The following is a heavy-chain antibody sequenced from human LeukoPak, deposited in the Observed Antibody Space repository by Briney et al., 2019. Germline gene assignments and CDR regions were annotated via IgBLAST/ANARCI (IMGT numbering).Heavy chain of an antibody. CDR3: ARHAPSPGKPVDY. J-gene: IGHJ4*02. Sequence: GESLKISCKGSGYSFTSYWIGWVRQMPGKGLEWMGIIYPGDSDTRYSPSFQGQVTIPADKSISTAYLQWSSLKASDTAMYYCARHAPSPGKPVDYWGQGTLVTVSS. V-gene: IGHV5-51*01. CDR2: IYPGDSDT. D-gene: IGHD1-26*01. CDR1: GYSFTSYW.